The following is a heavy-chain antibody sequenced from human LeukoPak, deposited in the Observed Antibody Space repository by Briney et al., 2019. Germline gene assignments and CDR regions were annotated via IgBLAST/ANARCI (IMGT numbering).Heavy chain of an antibody. D-gene: IGHD3-9*01. Sequence: SETLSLTCTVSGGSISSSSYYWGWIRQPPGKGLEWIGSIYYSGSTYYNPSLKSRVTIPVDTSKNQFSLKLSSVTAADTAVYYCARQPLTEAYYFDYWGQGTLVTVSS. J-gene: IGHJ4*02. CDR2: IYYSGST. V-gene: IGHV4-39*01. CDR1: GGSISSSSYY. CDR3: ARQPLTEAYYFDY.